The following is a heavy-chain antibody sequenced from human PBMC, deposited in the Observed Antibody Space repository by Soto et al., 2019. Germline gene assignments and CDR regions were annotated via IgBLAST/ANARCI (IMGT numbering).Heavy chain of an antibody. CDR2: INPSGGST. J-gene: IGHJ5*02. V-gene: IGHV1-46*03. CDR3: ARGASIFGVVPGFDP. D-gene: IGHD3-3*01. Sequence: GASVKVSCKASGYTFTSYYMHWVRQAPGQGLEWMGIINPSGGSTSYAQKFQGRVTMTRDTSTSTVYMELSSLRSEDTAVYYCARGASIFGVVPGFDPWGQGPLVTVSS. CDR1: GYTFTSYY.